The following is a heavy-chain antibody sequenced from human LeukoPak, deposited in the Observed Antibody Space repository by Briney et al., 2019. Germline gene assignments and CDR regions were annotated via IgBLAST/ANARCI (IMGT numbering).Heavy chain of an antibody. D-gene: IGHD3-3*01. CDR1: GYTFTSYG. J-gene: IGHJ4*02. Sequence: GASVKVSCKACGYTFTSYGISWVRQAPGQGLEWMGWISAYNGNTNYAQKLQGRVTMTTDTSTSTAYMELRSLRSDDTAVYYCARLNLHYDFWSGPSDYWGQGTLVTVSS. V-gene: IGHV1-18*01. CDR2: ISAYNGNT. CDR3: ARLNLHYDFWSGPSDY.